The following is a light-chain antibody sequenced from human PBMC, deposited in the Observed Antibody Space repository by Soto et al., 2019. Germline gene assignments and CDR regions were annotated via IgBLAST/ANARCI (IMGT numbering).Light chain of an antibody. V-gene: IGLV2-14*01. CDR1: SSDVGGYNY. J-gene: IGLJ3*02. CDR2: DVS. CDR3: SSYTRRTPLVV. Sequence: QSALTQPASVSGSPGQSITISCTGTSSDVGGYNYVSWYQQHPGKVPKLIIYDVSSRPSGVSNRFSGSKSGNMASLTISGLQADDEADYYCSSYTRRTPLVVFGRGTKLTVL.